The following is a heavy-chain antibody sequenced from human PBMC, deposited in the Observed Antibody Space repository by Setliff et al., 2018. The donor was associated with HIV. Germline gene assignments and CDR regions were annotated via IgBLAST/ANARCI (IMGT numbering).Heavy chain of an antibody. CDR1: GGSASNSRYY. CDR2: IHYNEKT. V-gene: IGHV4-39*01. J-gene: IGHJ5*02. D-gene: IGHD3-22*01. CDR3: ASRIYYYDSNNFLREEGFDP. Sequence: SETLSLTCTVSGGSASNSRYYWAWIRQPPGKGLEYIGSIHYNEKTYYNPSLKSRVTISIDTSKNQFSLNLTSVTAADTAIYYCASRIYYYDSNNFLREEGFDPWGQGTLVTAPQ.